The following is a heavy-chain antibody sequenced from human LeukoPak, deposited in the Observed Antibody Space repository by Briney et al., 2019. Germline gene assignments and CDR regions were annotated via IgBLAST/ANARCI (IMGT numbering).Heavy chain of an antibody. CDR3: ARGPGDSSGYEFDY. Sequence: PSETLSLTCTVSGGSISSSSYYWGWIRQPPGKGLEWIGSIYYSGSTYYNPSLKSRVTISVDTSKNQFSLKLSSVTAADTAVYYCARGPGDSSGYEFDYWGQGTLVTVSS. V-gene: IGHV4-39*07. D-gene: IGHD3-22*01. J-gene: IGHJ4*02. CDR1: GGSISSSSYY. CDR2: IYYSGST.